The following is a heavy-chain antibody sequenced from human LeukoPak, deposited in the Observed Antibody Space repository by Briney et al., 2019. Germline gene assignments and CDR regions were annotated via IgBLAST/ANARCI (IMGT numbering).Heavy chain of an antibody. CDR2: IRSKAYGGTT. V-gene: IGHV3-49*05. CDR1: GFTFGDYA. Sequence: NPGRSLRLSCTASGFTFGDYAMSWFRQAPGKGLEWVGFIRSKAYGGTTEYAASVKGRFTISRDDSKSIAYLQMNSLKTEDTAVYYCTRSAEKNQVAGRIFDYWGQGTLVTVSS. D-gene: IGHD6-19*01. J-gene: IGHJ4*02. CDR3: TRSAEKNQVAGRIFDY.